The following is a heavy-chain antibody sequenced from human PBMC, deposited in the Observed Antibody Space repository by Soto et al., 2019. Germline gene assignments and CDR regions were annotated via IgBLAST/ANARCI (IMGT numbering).Heavy chain of an antibody. Sequence: SETLSLTCSVSGASIITDNYSWVWIRQSPRRGLELIGSISYSGRTYDNPSLQSRATISVDTSKNQFSLKLTSVTTADTAVYYCARRRASDYGGNNHPYYFDRWGQGTLVTVSS. CDR3: ARRRASDYGGNNHPYYFDR. D-gene: IGHD4-17*01. CDR2: ISYSGRT. V-gene: IGHV4-39*01. CDR1: GASIITDNYS. J-gene: IGHJ4*02.